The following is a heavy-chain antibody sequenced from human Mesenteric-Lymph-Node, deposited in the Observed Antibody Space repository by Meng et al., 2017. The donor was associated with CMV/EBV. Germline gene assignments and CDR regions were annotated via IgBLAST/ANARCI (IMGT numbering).Heavy chain of an antibody. D-gene: IGHD3-3*01. V-gene: IGHV3-11*04. Sequence: GESLKISCAASGFTFSNAWMSWVRQAPGKGLEWVSYISSSGSTIYYADSVKGRFTISRDNAKNSLYLQMNSLRAEDTAVYYCARAPTDFWSGYYDIWGQGTMVTVSS. CDR3: ARAPTDFWSGYYDI. CDR1: GFTFSNAW. J-gene: IGHJ3*02. CDR2: ISSSGSTI.